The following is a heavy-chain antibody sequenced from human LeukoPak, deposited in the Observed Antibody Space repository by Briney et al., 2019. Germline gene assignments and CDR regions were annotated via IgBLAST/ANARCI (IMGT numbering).Heavy chain of an antibody. V-gene: IGHV1-69*02. D-gene: IGHD3-10*01. J-gene: IGHJ5*02. CDR1: GGTFSSYT. Sequence: SVKVSCKASGGTFSSYTISWVRQAPGQGLEWMGRIIPILGIANYAQKFQGRVTITADKSTSTAYMELSSLRSEDTAVYYCASNPYGSEPSFDPWGQGTLVTVFS. CDR3: ASNPYGSEPSFDP. CDR2: IIPILGIA.